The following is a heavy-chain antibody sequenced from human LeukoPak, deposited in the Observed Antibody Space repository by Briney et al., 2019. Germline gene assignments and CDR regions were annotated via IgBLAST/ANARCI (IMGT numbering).Heavy chain of an antibody. J-gene: IGHJ6*02. V-gene: IGHV1-46*01. CDR1: GYTFTSYY. D-gene: IGHD6-6*01. Sequence: ASVKVSCKASGYTFTSYYMHWVRQAPGQGLEWMGIINPSGGSTSYAQKFQGRVTMTRDTSTSTVYMELNSLRSEDTAVYYCARDRVAARPLWGYYYYYYGMDVWGQGTTVTVSS. CDR2: INPSGGST. CDR3: ARDRVAARPLWGYYYYYYGMDV.